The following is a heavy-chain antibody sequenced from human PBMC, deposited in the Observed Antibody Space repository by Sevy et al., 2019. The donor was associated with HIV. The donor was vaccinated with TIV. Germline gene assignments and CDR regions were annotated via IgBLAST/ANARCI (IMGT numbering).Heavy chain of an antibody. V-gene: IGHV3-15*01. D-gene: IGHD6-6*01. Sequence: GGSLRLSCAASGFTFSNAWMSWVRQAPGKGLEWVGRIKSKTDGGTTDYAAPVKGRFTIPRDDSKNTLYLQMNSLKTEDTAVYYCTTEYSSSSGYYYYGMDVWGQGTTVTVSS. J-gene: IGHJ6*02. CDR2: IKSKTDGGTT. CDR3: TTEYSSSSGYYYYGMDV. CDR1: GFTFSNAW.